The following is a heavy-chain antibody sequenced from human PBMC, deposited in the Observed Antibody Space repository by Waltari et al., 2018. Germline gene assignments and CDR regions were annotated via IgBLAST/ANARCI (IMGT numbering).Heavy chain of an antibody. Sequence: QVQLQESGPGLVKPSETLSLTCTVSGGPISSYYWSWIRQPAGKGLEWIGRIYTRWSTNYNPYLKSRVTMSVDTSKNQCSLKLSSVTAADTAVYYCARGNHILSGSYDVDGYYYYYYMDVWGKGTTVTVSS. V-gene: IGHV4-4*07. CDR3: ARGNHILSGSYDVDGYYYYYYMDV. D-gene: IGHD1-26*01. CDR2: IYTRWST. J-gene: IGHJ6*03. CDR1: GGPISSYY.